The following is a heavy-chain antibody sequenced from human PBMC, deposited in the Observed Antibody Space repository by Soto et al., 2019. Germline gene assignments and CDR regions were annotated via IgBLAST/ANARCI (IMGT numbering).Heavy chain of an antibody. CDR1: GYSFTSYW. J-gene: IGHJ6*02. Sequence: PGQSLKISCKGSGYSFTSYWISWVRQMPGKGLEWMGRIDPSDSYTNYSPSFQGHVTISADKSISTAYLQWSSLKASDTAMYYCATIHPLYEYYYYGMDVWGQGTTVTVSS. CDR2: IDPSDSYT. V-gene: IGHV5-10-1*01. CDR3: ATIHPLYEYYYYGMDV. D-gene: IGHD3-22*01.